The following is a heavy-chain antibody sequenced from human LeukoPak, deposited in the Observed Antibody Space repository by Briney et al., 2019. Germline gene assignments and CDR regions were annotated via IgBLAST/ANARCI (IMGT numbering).Heavy chain of an antibody. Sequence: SETLSLTCTVSGGSVSSGSYYWSWIRQPPGKGLEWIGYIYYRWSTNYNPSLKSRVTISVDTSKNQFSLKLSSVTAADTAVYYCARGYSSGWGLYWYFDLWGRGTLVTVSS. CDR3: ARGYSSGWGLYWYFDL. D-gene: IGHD6-19*01. CDR2: IYYRWST. V-gene: IGHV4-61*01. CDR1: GGSVSSGSYY. J-gene: IGHJ2*01.